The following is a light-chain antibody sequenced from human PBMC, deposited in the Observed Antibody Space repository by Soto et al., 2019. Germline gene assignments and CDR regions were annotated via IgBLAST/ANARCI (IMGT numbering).Light chain of an antibody. V-gene: IGLV2-14*01. Sequence: QSALTQPASVSGSPGQSIAISCTGTFSDVGGYDYVSWYQQHPDKAPKLMIYEVTKRPSGVSNRFSGSKSGNTASLTISGLQPEDEADYYCSSPTSGSTLVFGSGTKLTVL. J-gene: IGLJ1*01. CDR1: FSDVGGYDY. CDR3: SSPTSGSTLV. CDR2: EVT.